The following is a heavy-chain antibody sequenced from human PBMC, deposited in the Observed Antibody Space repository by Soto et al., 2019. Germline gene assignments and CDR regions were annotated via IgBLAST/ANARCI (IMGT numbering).Heavy chain of an antibody. Sequence: PXGSLRLTCAVSGFNFSSYTMNWVRQTPGTGLEWVSSISSSNRYIYYADSVKGRFTISRDDAKNSLYLQMNSLRADDTAVYYCARDRCSGGSCYQTYAFDIWGQGTMVTVS. V-gene: IGHV3-21*01. CDR2: ISSSNRYI. CDR1: GFNFSSYT. CDR3: ARDRCSGGSCYQTYAFDI. D-gene: IGHD2-15*01. J-gene: IGHJ3*02.